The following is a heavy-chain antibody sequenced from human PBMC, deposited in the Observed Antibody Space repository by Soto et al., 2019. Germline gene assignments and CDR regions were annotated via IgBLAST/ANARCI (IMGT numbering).Heavy chain of an antibody. Sequence: GGSLRLSCTASGFTFGDYAMSWFRQAPGKGLEWVGFIRSKAYGGTTEYAASVKGRFTISRDDSKSIAYLQMNSLKTEDTAVYYCTRDPLPRKYCSGGSCYGVDYWGQGTLVTVSS. CDR2: IRSKAYGGTT. J-gene: IGHJ4*02. CDR1: GFTFGDYA. V-gene: IGHV3-49*03. CDR3: TRDPLPRKYCSGGSCYGVDY. D-gene: IGHD2-15*01.